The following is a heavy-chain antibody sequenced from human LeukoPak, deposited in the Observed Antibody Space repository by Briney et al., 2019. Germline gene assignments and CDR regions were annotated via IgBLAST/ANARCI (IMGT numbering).Heavy chain of an antibody. CDR3: AKNGPMIVVGDWFDP. D-gene: IGHD3-22*01. Sequence: GGSLRLSCAASGFTFSSYAMSWVRQAPGKGLEWVSGTGASGITTYYADSVKGRFTISRDNSKNTLYLQMNSLRAEDTAVYYCAKNGPMIVVGDWFDPWGQGTLVTVSS. CDR2: TGASGITT. CDR1: GFTFSSYA. J-gene: IGHJ5*02. V-gene: IGHV3-23*01.